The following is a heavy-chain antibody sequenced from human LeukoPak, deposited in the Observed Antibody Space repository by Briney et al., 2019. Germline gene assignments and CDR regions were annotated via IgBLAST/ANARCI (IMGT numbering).Heavy chain of an antibody. CDR2: IYSGGST. CDR1: GFTFSGYA. V-gene: IGHV3-53*01. CDR3: ARGGFGDPDAYDY. D-gene: IGHD3-10*01. Sequence: GGSLRLSCAASGFTFSGYAMSWVRQAPGKGLEWVSVIYSGGSTYCADSVKGRFTISRDNSKNTLYLQMNSLRAEDTAVYYCARGGFGDPDAYDYWDQGTLVTVSS. J-gene: IGHJ4*02.